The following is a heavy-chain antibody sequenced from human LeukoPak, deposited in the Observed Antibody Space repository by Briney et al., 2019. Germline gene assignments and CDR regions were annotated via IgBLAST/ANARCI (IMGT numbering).Heavy chain of an antibody. Sequence: PGGSLRLSCAASGFTFSSYSMNWVRQAPGKGLEWVSSISSSSSYIYYADSVKGRFTISRDNAKNSLYLQMNSLRAEDTAVYYCARGEVGASGIDAFDIWGQGTMVTVSS. CDR3: ARGEVGASGIDAFDI. J-gene: IGHJ3*02. CDR2: ISSSSSYI. V-gene: IGHV3-21*04. D-gene: IGHD1-26*01. CDR1: GFTFSSYS.